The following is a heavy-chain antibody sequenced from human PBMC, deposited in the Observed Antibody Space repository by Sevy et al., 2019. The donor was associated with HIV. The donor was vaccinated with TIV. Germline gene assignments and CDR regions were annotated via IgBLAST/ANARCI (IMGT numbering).Heavy chain of an antibody. CDR1: GFTFSSYG. V-gene: IGHV3-30*18. J-gene: IGHJ6*02. D-gene: IGHD3-3*01. CDR2: ISYDGSNK. Sequence: GGSLRLSCAASGFTFSSYGMHWVRQAPGKGLEWVAVISYDGSNKYYADSVKGRFTISRDNSKNTLYLQMNSLRAEDTAVYYCAKGITIIGVVIMGYYGMDVWGQGTTVTVSS. CDR3: AKGITIIGVVIMGYYGMDV.